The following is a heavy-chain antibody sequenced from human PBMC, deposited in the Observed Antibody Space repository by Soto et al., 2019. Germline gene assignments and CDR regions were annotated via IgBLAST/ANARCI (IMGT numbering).Heavy chain of an antibody. V-gene: IGHV3-9*01. Sequence: GGSLRLCCAASGFTFDDYAMHWVRQAPGKGLEWVSGISWNSGSIGYADSVKGRFTISRDNAKNSLYLQMNSLRAEDTALYYCAKDIAAAGTANYYYMDVWGKGTTVTVSS. CDR3: AKDIAAAGTANYYYMDV. D-gene: IGHD6-13*01. CDR1: GFTFDDYA. J-gene: IGHJ6*03. CDR2: ISWNSGSI.